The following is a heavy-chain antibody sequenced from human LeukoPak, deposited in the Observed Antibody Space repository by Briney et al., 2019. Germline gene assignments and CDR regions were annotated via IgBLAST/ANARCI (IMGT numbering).Heavy chain of an antibody. CDR2: ISYDGSKR. D-gene: IGHD2-2*01. J-gene: IGHJ6*02. CDR3: AKDQHVSCSSTSCIYYYYGMDV. Sequence: GGSLRLSCAASGFTFTSYAMHWVRQAPGKGLEWVAVISYDGSKRYYADADSVKGRFTISRDNSKNTLYLQMNSLRAEDTAVYYCAKDQHVSCSSTSCIYYYYGMDVWGQGTTVTVSS. CDR1: GFTFTSYA. V-gene: IGHV3-30-3*01.